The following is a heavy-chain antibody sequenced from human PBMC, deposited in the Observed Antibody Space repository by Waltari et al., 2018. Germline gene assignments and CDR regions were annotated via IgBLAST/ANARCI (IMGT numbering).Heavy chain of an antibody. CDR1: GGSFSGYY. J-gene: IGHJ3*02. D-gene: IGHD6-13*01. CDR3: AREGEAADDAFDI. V-gene: IGHV4-34*01. Sequence: QVQLQQWGAGLLKPSETLSLTCAVYGGSFSGYYWSWIRQPPGKGLEWIGEINHRGSTNDNPSLKSRVTISVDTSKNQFSLKLSSVTAADTAVYYCAREGEAADDAFDIWGQGTMVTVSS. CDR2: INHRGST.